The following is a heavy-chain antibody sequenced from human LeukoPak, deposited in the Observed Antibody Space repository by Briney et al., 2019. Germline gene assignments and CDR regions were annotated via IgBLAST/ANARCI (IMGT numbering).Heavy chain of an antibody. J-gene: IGHJ3*02. CDR3: ARKNSGSKDDAFDI. CDR1: GYTFTNHG. CDR2: ISDHSRGG. Sequence: GASVNLSCNASGYTFTNHGISWVRQPPGPGHGWVGWISDHSRGGNYAQTFQGRVTMTSDTSATTAYLELRSMRSGATAASYYARKNSGSKDDAFDIWGQGTMVTV. D-gene: IGHD3-10*01. V-gene: IGHV1-18*01.